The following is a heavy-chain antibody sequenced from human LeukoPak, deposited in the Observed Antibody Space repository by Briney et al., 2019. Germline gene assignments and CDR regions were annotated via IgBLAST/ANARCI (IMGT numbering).Heavy chain of an antibody. CDR1: GYTFTSYA. V-gene: IGHV1-2*06. CDR2: INPNSGGT. J-gene: IGHJ4*02. CDR3: ASARSYSSSWQYFDY. Sequence: ASVKVSCKASGYTFTSYAMNWVRQAPGQGLEWMGRINPNSGGTNYAQKFQGRVTMTRDTSISTAYMELSRLRSDDTAVYYCASARSYSSSWQYFDYWGQGTLVPVSS. D-gene: IGHD6-13*01.